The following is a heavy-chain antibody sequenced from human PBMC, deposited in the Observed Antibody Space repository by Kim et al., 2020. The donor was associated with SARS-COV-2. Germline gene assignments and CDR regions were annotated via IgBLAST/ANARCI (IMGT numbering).Heavy chain of an antibody. CDR1: GFTFGAYD. CDR3: TRDNPTVADFDS. V-gene: IGHV3-48*03. J-gene: IGHJ4*02. CDR2: ITADGSRG. D-gene: IGHD4-17*01. Sequence: GGSLRLSCVTSGFTFGAYDMNWVRQAPGKGLEWVAYITADGSRGEYADSVEGRFSIFRDNAQKSLYLQMNSLRAEDTALYYCTRDNPTVADFDSWGQGTL.